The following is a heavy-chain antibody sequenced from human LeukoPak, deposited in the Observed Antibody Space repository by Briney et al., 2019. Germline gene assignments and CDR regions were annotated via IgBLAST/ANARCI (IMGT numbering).Heavy chain of an antibody. J-gene: IGHJ4*02. CDR3: ARAKLGKQWLVNEFDY. Sequence: GGSLRLSCAASGFTFSSYAVHWVRQAPGKGLEWVAVISYDGSNKYYADSVKGRFTISRDNSKNTLYLQMNSLRAEDTAVYYCARAKLGKQWLVNEFDYWGQGTLVTVSS. CDR1: GFTFSSYA. D-gene: IGHD6-19*01. V-gene: IGHV3-30-3*01. CDR2: ISYDGSNK.